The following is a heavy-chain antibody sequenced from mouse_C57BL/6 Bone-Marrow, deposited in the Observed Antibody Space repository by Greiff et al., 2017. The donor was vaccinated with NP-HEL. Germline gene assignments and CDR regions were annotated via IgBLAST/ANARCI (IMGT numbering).Heavy chain of an antibody. D-gene: IGHD2-4*01. J-gene: IGHJ3*01. Sequence: VHVKQSGAELVRPGASVKLSCTASGFNIKDYYMHWVKQRPEQGLEWIGRIDPEDGDTEYAPKFQGKATMTADTSSNTAYLQLSSLTSEDTAVYYCTSIYYDYLAWFAYWGQGTLVTVSA. V-gene: IGHV14-1*01. CDR1: GFNIKDYY. CDR3: TSIYYDYLAWFAY. CDR2: IDPEDGDT.